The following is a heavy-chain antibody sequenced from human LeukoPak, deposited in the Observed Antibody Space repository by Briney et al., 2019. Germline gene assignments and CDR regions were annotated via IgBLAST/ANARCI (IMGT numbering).Heavy chain of an antibody. V-gene: IGHV4-59*01. CDR1: GGSISSYY. CDR2: IYYSGST. Sequence: SETPSLTCTVSGGSISSYYWSWIRQPPGKGLEWIGYIYYSGSTNYNPSLKSRVTISVDTSKNQFSLKLSSVTAADTAVYYCARARALHRHDYYGMDVWGQGTTVTVSS. J-gene: IGHJ6*02. CDR3: ARARALHRHDYYGMDV.